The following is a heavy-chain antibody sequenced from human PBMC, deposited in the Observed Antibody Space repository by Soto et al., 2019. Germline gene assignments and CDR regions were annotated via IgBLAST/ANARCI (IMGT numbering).Heavy chain of an antibody. CDR3: ARDRNWKGYYGMDV. CDR1: GGSISSYY. J-gene: IGHJ6*02. D-gene: IGHD1-1*01. V-gene: IGHV4-59*01. CDR2: IYYSGST. Sequence: QVQLQESGPGLVKPSETLSLTCTVSGGSISSYYWSWIRQPPGKGLEWIGYIYYSGSTNYTPSLKRRVTIAVDTSKNQVALKLSSVTAAETAMYFWARDRNWKGYYGMDVWGQGTTVTVSS.